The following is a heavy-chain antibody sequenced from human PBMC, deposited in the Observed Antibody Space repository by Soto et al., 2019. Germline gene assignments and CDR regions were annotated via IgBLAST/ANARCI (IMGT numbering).Heavy chain of an antibody. CDR1: GCSMSSCGYS. Sequence: SEPVSLTCAVSGCSMSSCGYSWSWIRQPPGKGLEWIGYIYHSGSTYYNPSLKSRVTISVDRSKNQFSLKLSSVTAADTAVYYCARQVEMATIFDYWGQGTLVTVSS. CDR3: ARQVEMATIFDY. V-gene: IGHV4-30-2*01. J-gene: IGHJ4*02. D-gene: IGHD5-12*01. CDR2: IYHSGST.